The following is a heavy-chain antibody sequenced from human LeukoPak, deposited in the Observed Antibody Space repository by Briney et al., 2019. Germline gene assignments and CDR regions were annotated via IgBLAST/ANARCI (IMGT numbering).Heavy chain of an antibody. J-gene: IGHJ4*02. D-gene: IGHD3-3*01. CDR1: GFTFSNYS. V-gene: IGHV3-23*01. CDR2: IILSGGNN. Sequence: QAGGSVRLSCSASGFTFSNYSVMWLGPAPGKGRAGVSTIILSGGNNYHTVSAKVRITISRDNSKDTLYLQRNSLRAEGTARYYWAKDALDFWSGCYYWGRGNVDSVS. CDR3: AKDALDFWSGCYY.